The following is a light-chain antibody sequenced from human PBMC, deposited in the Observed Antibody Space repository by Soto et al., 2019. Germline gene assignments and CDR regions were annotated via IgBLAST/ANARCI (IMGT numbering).Light chain of an antibody. CDR3: SSYAGSNNFDV. CDR1: SSDVGGYNY. CDR2: EVS. V-gene: IGLV2-8*01. Sequence: QSVLTQPPSASGSPGQSVTISCTGTSSDVGGYNYVSWYQQHPGKAPKLVIYEVSKRPSGVPVRFSGSKSGNTASLTVSGLQAEDEADYYCSSYAGSNNFDVFGTGTKLTVL. J-gene: IGLJ1*01.